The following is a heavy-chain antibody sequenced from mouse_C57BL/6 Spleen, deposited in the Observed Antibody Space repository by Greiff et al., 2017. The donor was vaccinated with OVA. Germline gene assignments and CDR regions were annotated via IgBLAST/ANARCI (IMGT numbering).Heavy chain of an antibody. CDR1: GFTFSSYG. CDR3: ASSSTMVTGAWFAY. D-gene: IGHD2-2*01. CDR2: ISSGGSYT. J-gene: IGHJ3*01. Sequence: EVKLMESGGDLVKPGGSLKLSCAASGFTFSSYGMSWVRQTPDKRLEWVATISSGGSYTYYPDSVKGRFTISRDNAKNTLYLQMSSLKSEDTAMYYCASSSTMVTGAWFAYWGQGTLVTVSA. V-gene: IGHV5-6*01.